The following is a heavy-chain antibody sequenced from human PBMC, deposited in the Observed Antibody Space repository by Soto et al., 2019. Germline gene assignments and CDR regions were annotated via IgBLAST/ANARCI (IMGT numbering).Heavy chain of an antibody. CDR1: GGSISSSSYY. J-gene: IGHJ5*02. CDR3: ARSRGRWATASNWFDP. CDR2: IYYSGST. V-gene: IGHV4-39*01. Sequence: SETLSLTCTVSGGSISSSSYYWGWIRQPPGKGLEWIGSIYYSGSTYYNPSLKSRVTISVDTSKNQFSLKLSSVTAADTAVYYCARSRGRWATASNWFDPWGQGTLVTVSS. D-gene: IGHD5-12*01.